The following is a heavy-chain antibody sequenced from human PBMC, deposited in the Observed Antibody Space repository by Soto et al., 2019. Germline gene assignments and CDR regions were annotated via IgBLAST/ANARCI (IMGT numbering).Heavy chain of an antibody. CDR1: GFTFSNYW. Sequence: GGSLRLSFAASGFTFSNYWMSWVRQAPGKGLEWVDNINQDGSQNYYVDSVKVRLTTSRDNTKNSFYLQMNSLRAEDTAVYYCAIDHINGXKFDYWGRGTLXTXS. J-gene: IGHJ4*02. CDR3: AIDHINGXKFDY. D-gene: IGHD6-19*01. V-gene: IGHV3-7*01. CDR2: INQDGSQN.